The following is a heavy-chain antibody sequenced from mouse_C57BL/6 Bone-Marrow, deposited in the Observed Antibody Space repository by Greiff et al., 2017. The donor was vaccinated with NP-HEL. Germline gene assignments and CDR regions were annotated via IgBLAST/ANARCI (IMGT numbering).Heavy chain of an antibody. V-gene: IGHV5-4*01. D-gene: IGHD2-4*01. CDR1: GFTFSSYA. CDR3: ARDREYDYDPFAY. CDR2: ISDGGSYT. J-gene: IGHJ3*01. Sequence: DVMLVESGGGLVKPGGSLKLSCAASGFTFSSYAMSWVRQTPEKRLEWVATISDGGSYTYYPDNVKGRFTLSRDNAKNNLYLQMSHLKSEDTAMYYCARDREYDYDPFAYWGQGTLVTVSA.